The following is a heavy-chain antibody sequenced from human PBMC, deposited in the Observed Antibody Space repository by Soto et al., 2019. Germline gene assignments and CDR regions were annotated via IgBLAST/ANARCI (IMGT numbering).Heavy chain of an antibody. D-gene: IGHD6-6*01. Sequence: ETLSLTCAVYGGSFSGYYWSWIRQPPGKGLEWIGEINHSGSTNYNPSLKSRVTISVDTSKNQFSLKLSSVTAADTAVYYCATLYSSSSYHYYYGMDVWGQGTTVTVSS. CDR3: ATLYSSSSYHYYYGMDV. J-gene: IGHJ6*02. CDR2: INHSGST. CDR1: GGSFSGYY. V-gene: IGHV4-34*01.